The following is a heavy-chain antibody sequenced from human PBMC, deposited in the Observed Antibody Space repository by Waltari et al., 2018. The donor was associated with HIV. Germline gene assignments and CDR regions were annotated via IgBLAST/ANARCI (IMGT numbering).Heavy chain of an antibody. V-gene: IGHV3-30*18. CDR2: ISYDGSNK. Sequence: QVQLVESGGGVVQPGRSLRLSCAASGFTFSSYGMHWVRQAPGKGLGWVAVISYDGSNKYNADAGKGRFTISRDNSKNTLYLQMNSLRAEDTAVYYCAKGPYSGYDWLDYWGQGTLVTVSS. J-gene: IGHJ4*02. CDR3: AKGPYSGYDWLDY. CDR1: GFTFSSYG. D-gene: IGHD5-12*01.